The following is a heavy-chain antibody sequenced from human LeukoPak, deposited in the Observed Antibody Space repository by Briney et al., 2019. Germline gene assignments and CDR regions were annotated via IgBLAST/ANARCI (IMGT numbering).Heavy chain of an antibody. CDR2: IIPILGIA. D-gene: IGHD1-7*01. CDR3: ATQHLYNWNYVGGAFDI. CDR1: GGTFSSYA. V-gene: IGHV1-69*04. J-gene: IGHJ3*02. Sequence: SVKVSCKASGGTFSSYAISWVRQAPGQGLEWMGRIIPILGIANYAQKFQGRVTITADKSTSTAYMELSSLRSEDTAVYYCATQHLYNWNYVGGAFDIWGQGTMVTVSS.